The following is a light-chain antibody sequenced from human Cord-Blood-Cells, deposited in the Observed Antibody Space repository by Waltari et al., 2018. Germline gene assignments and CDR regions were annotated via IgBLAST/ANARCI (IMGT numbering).Light chain of an antibody. V-gene: IGKV1-5*03. Sequence: DIQMTQSPSTLSASVGDRVTITCRASQSISSWLAWYQQKPGKAPKLLIYKAASLEIGVPSRFSGSGSGTEFTLTISRLQPYDFATYYGQQYNSYYTFGQGTKLEIK. CDR2: KAA. J-gene: IGKJ2*01. CDR1: QSISSW. CDR3: QQYNSYYT.